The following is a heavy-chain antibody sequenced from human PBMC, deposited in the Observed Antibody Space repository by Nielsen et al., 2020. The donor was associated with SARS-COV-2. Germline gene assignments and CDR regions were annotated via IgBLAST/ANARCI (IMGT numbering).Heavy chain of an antibody. CDR3: ARDGAVGELVRNYYYYGMDV. CDR1: GFTFSSYG. D-gene: IGHD6-6*01. V-gene: IGHV3-30*03. J-gene: IGHJ6*02. CDR2: ISYDGSNK. Sequence: GESLKISCAASGFTFSSYGMHWVRQAPGKGLEWVALISYDGSNKYYADSVKGRFTISRDNSKNTLYLQMNSLRAEDTAVYYCARDGAVGELVRNYYYYGMDVWGQGTTVTVSS.